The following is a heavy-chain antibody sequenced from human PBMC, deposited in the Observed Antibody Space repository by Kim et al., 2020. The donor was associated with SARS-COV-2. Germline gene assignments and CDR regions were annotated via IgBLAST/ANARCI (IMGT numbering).Heavy chain of an antibody. CDR2: ISTSGRTI. V-gene: IGHV3-48*03. CDR3: ATGYYYDSSGHYYADGFQH. Sequence: GGSLRLSCAASGFSFSSYEMNWVRQAPGKGLEWVSYISTSGRTIYYADSVKGRFTISRDNAKNSLSLQMISLRAEDTALYYCATGYYYDSSGHYYADGFQHWGQGTLVTVSA. CDR1: GFSFSSYE. D-gene: IGHD3-22*01. J-gene: IGHJ1*01.